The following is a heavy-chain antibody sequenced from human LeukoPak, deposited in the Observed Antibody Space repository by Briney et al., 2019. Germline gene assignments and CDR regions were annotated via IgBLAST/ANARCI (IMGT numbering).Heavy chain of an antibody. V-gene: IGHV3-7*03. D-gene: IGHD1-14*01. CDR2: IKQDGSEK. Sequence: PGGSLRLSCAASGFTFSSYWMSWVRQAPGKGLEWVANIKQDGSEKYYVDSVKGRFTISRDNAKNSLYLQMNSLRAEDTAVYYCVRDPARSDECYFDYWGQGTLVTVSS. J-gene: IGHJ4*02. CDR3: VRDPARSDECYFDY. CDR1: GFTFSSYW.